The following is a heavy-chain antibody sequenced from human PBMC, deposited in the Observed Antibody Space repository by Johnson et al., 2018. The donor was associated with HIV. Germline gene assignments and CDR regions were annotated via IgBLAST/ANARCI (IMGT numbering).Heavy chain of an antibody. CDR2: ISYDGSNK. Sequence: VQLVESGGGLVQPGGSLRLSCVASGFTFSSYVMTWVRQAPGKGLEWVAVISYDGSNKYYADSVKGRFTISRDNSKNSLYLQLNSLTAEDTALYYCAKTYSSGWYDAFDIWGQGTMVTVSS. CDR3: AKTYSSGWYDAFDI. V-gene: IGHV3-30*18. J-gene: IGHJ3*02. CDR1: GFTFSSYV. D-gene: IGHD6-19*01.